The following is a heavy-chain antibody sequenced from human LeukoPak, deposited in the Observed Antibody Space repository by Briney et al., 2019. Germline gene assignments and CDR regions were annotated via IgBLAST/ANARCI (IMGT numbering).Heavy chain of an antibody. Sequence: ASVKVSCKASGYTFTGYYMHWVRQAPGQGLEWMGWINPNSGGTNYAQEFQGRVTMTRDTSISTAYMELSRLRSDDTAVYYCARLGADSTYYYDSSGFDYWGQGTLVTVSS. J-gene: IGHJ4*02. CDR3: ARLGADSTYYYDSSGFDY. CDR1: GYTFTGYY. CDR2: INPNSGGT. D-gene: IGHD3-22*01. V-gene: IGHV1-2*02.